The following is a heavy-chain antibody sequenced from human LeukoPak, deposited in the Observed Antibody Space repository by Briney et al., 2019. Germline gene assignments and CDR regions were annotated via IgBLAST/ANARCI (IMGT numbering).Heavy chain of an antibody. J-gene: IGHJ4*02. Sequence: GGSLRLSCAASGFTFSSYGMNWLRQAPGKRLEWVSYISSSSDSIYYADSVKGRFTISRDNVENSLYLQMNSLRDEDTAVYYCARAMRSGYDYWGQGTLVTVSS. CDR3: ARAMRSGYDY. D-gene: IGHD5-12*01. CDR1: GFTFSSYG. V-gene: IGHV3-48*02. CDR2: ISSSSDSI.